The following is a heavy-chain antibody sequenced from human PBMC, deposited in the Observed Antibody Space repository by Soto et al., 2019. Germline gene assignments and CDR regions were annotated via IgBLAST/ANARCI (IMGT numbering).Heavy chain of an antibody. D-gene: IGHD2-2*01. Sequence: QVQLVQSGAEVKKPGSSVKVSCKASGGTFSSYAISWVRQAPGQGLAWMGGIIPIFGTANYAQKFQGRVTITADESTSTAYMELSSLRSEDTAVYYCARDRNCISTSCLNYYYGMDVWGQGTTVTVSS. J-gene: IGHJ6*02. CDR2: IIPIFGTA. CDR1: GGTFSSYA. V-gene: IGHV1-69*12. CDR3: ARDRNCISTSCLNYYYGMDV.